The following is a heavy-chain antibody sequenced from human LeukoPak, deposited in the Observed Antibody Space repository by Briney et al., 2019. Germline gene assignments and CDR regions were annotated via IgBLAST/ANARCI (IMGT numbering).Heavy chain of an antibody. CDR2: ISSSGYTI. Sequence: GGSLRLSCAASGFTVSSNYMNWVRQAPGKGLEWVSYISSSGYTIYYADSVKGRFTISRDNARNSLYLQMNSLRAEDTAVYYCARDPNPGIAAAGYDFDYWGQGTLVTVSS. D-gene: IGHD6-13*01. J-gene: IGHJ4*02. CDR1: GFTVSSNY. V-gene: IGHV3-48*03. CDR3: ARDPNPGIAAAGYDFDY.